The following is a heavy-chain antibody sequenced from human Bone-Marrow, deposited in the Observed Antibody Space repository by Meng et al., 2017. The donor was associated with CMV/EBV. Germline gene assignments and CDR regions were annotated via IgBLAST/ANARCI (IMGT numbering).Heavy chain of an antibody. J-gene: IGHJ6*02. D-gene: IGHD6-19*01. CDR1: GYTFTGYY. CDR3: PLISHSGWYSFYYYYGMDV. CDR2: INPNSGGT. Sequence: ASVKVSCKASGYTFTGYYMHWVRQAPGQGLEWMGWINPNSGGTNYAQKFQIRVTMTRDSSLSTTYMELSRLRSDDTAVYYCPLISHSGWYSFYYYYGMDVWGQGTTVTVSS. V-gene: IGHV1-2*02.